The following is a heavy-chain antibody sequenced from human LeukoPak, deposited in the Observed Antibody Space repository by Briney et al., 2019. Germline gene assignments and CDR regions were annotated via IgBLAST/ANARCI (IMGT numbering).Heavy chain of an antibody. J-gene: IGHJ4*02. V-gene: IGHV3-7*01. CDR1: GFSFRDFW. D-gene: IGHD4-17*01. Sequence: PGGSLRLSCAASGFSFRDFWMTWVRQAPGKGLEWVANINQGGSVKYYVDSVKGRFTISRDDAKSSLYVQMNSLRDEDTAVYYCARDHRLRLEDYWGQGTLVTVSS. CDR2: INQGGSVK. CDR3: ARDHRLRLEDY.